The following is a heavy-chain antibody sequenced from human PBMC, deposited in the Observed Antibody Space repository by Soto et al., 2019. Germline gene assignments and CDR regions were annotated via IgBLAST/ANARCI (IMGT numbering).Heavy chain of an antibody. J-gene: IGHJ6*02. CDR1: GVSISSYY. V-gene: IGHV4-59*01. D-gene: IGHD2-15*01. CDR3: ARGGYCSGGSCYTYYYGMDV. CDR2: IYYSGST. Sequence: SETLSLTCTFSGVSISSYYWSWIRQPPGKGLEWIGYIYYSGSTNYNPSLKSRVTISVDTSKNQFSLKLSSVTAADTAVYYCARGGYCSGGSCYTYYYGMDVWGQGTTVTVSS.